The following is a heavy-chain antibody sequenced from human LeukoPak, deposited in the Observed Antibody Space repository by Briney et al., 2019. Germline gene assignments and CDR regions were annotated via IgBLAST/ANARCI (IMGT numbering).Heavy chain of an antibody. D-gene: IGHD5-18*01. Sequence: ASVKVSCKASGYTFTGYYMHWVRQAPGQGLEWMGWINPNSGGTNYAQKFQGRVTMTRDTSISTAYMELSRLRSDDTAVYYCARDLGERVDTATPSLYYYYYMDVWGKGTTVTVSS. J-gene: IGHJ6*03. CDR1: GYTFTGYY. CDR2: INPNSGGT. CDR3: ARDLGERVDTATPSLYYYYYMDV. V-gene: IGHV1-2*02.